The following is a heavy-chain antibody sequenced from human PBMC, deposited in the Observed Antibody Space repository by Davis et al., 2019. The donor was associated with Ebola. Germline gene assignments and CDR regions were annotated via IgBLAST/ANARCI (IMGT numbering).Heavy chain of an antibody. J-gene: IGHJ4*02. Sequence: PGGSLRLSCVPSGSIFPNYDGMHWVRQAPGKGLEWVAVIWYDGSNKYYADSVRGRFTISRDNDKKSVDLQMNSLRDADTAVYYCGGAWKWGQGTLVTVSS. V-gene: IGHV3-33*03. D-gene: IGHD1-1*01. CDR3: GGAWK. CDR2: IWYDGSNK. CDR1: GSIFPNYDG.